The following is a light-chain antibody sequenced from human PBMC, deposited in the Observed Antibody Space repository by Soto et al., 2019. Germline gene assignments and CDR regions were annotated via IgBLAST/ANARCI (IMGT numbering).Light chain of an antibody. CDR1: QSVSINY. CDR3: QQYASSPVYT. CDR2: GAS. Sequence: EIVLTQSPGTLSLSPGERATLSCRASQSVSINYLAWYQQKPGQAPRLLIYGASSRATGIPDRFSGSGSGTDFTLTISRLEPEDFALYYCQQYASSPVYTFGQGTKLEI. V-gene: IGKV3-20*01. J-gene: IGKJ2*01.